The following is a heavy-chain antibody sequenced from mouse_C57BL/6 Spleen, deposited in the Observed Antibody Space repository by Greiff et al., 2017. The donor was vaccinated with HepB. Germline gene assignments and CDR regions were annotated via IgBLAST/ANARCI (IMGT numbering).Heavy chain of an antibody. J-gene: IGHJ3*01. CDR2: IRNKVNCYTT. V-gene: IGHV7-4*01. Sequence: EVKVVESGGGLVQPGSSLRLSCAASGFVFIDYSMSWVRQPPGKAPEWLALIRNKVNCYTTEYTASVKGRFTISRDNSQNILYLQMNTLRAEDSATYYCVKAVSSGSSYTWFAYWGQGTLVTVSA. CDR1: GFVFIDYS. D-gene: IGHD1-1*01. CDR3: VKAVSSGSSYTWFAY.